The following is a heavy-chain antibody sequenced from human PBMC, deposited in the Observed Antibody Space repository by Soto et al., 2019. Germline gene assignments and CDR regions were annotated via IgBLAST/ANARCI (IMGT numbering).Heavy chain of an antibody. CDR3: ARWDYGYYARFDY. CDR2: MNPNSGNT. Sequence: QVQLVQSGAEVKKSGASVKVSCRASGYTFTSHDINWVRQATGQGLEWMGWMNPNSGNTGYAQKFQGRVTMTRNTSISTAYMELSSLRSEDTAVYYCARWDYGYYARFDYWGQGTLVTVSS. V-gene: IGHV1-8*01. J-gene: IGHJ4*02. D-gene: IGHD4-17*01. CDR1: GYTFTSHD.